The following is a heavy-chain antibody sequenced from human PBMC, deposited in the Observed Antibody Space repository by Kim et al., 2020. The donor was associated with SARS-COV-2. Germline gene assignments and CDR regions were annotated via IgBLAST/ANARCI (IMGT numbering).Heavy chain of an antibody. Sequence: SETLSLTCAVYGGSFSGYYWSWIRQPPGKGLEWIGEINHSGSTNYNPSLKSRVTISVDTSKNQFSLKLSSVTAADTAVYYCASAFIGTTVTGDYWGQGTL. CDR1: GGSFSGYY. D-gene: IGHD4-17*01. CDR3: ASAFIGTTVTGDY. J-gene: IGHJ4*02. V-gene: IGHV4-34*01. CDR2: INHSGST.